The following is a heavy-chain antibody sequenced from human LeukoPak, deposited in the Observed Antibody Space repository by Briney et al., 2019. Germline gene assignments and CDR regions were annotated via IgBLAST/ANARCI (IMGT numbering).Heavy chain of an antibody. D-gene: IGHD2-2*01. CDR2: IIPICGTA. Sequence: GSSVKVSCKASGGTLSSYAIRWVRQAPGQGLEWMGGIIPICGTANYAQKFQGRVTISTDESTSTAYMELSSLRSEDTAVYYCARDVYCSSTSCQDDAFDTWGQGTMVTVSS. V-gene: IGHV1-69*05. J-gene: IGHJ3*02. CDR3: ARDVYCSSTSCQDDAFDT. CDR1: GGTLSSYA.